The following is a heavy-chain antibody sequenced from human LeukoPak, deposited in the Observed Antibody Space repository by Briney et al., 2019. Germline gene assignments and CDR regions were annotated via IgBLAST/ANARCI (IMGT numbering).Heavy chain of an antibody. J-gene: IGHJ3*02. CDR2: MNPNSGNR. D-gene: IGHD3-9*01. CDR3: ARGLGYDILTAPDAFDI. Sequence: ASVKVSCKASGHTFTSHDINWVRQATGQGLEWMAWMNPNSGNRGYAPKFQDRVTMTRNTSISTAYMELSSLRSEDSAVYYCARGLGYDILTAPDAFDIWGQGTMVTVSS. V-gene: IGHV1-8*01. CDR1: GHTFTSHD.